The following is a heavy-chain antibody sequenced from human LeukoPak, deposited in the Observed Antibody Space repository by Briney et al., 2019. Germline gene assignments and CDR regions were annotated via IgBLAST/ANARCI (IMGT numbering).Heavy chain of an antibody. J-gene: IGHJ5*02. Sequence: ASVKVSCKVSGYTLTELSMHWVRQAPGKGLEWMGGFDPEDGETIYAQKFQGRVTMTEDTSTDTAYMELSSLRSEDTAVYYCATVHGVDYYDSSGYRTNWFDPWGQGTLVTVSS. CDR1: GYTLTELS. D-gene: IGHD3-22*01. V-gene: IGHV1-24*01. CDR3: ATVHGVDYYDSSGYRTNWFDP. CDR2: FDPEDGET.